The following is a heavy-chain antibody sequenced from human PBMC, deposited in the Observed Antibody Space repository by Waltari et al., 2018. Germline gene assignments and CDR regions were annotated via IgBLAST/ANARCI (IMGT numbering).Heavy chain of an antibody. CDR2: ISYNGRNI. Sequence: QVQMVASGGGVVQPGGSLRLSCAASAFTFRSYPMHWVRQAPGKVLEWVAVISYNGRNIYYVDSVKGRFTISRDNSKKTLYMQMNSLTAEDTAVYYCARDYCDRANCHGMDVWGQGTTVTV. J-gene: IGHJ6*02. D-gene: IGHD3-22*01. CDR3: ARDYCDRANCHGMDV. V-gene: IGHV3-30*04. CDR1: AFTFRSYP.